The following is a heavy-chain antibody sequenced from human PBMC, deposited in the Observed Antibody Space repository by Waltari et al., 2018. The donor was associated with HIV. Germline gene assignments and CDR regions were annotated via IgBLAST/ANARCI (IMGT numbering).Heavy chain of an antibody. CDR3: AKDRSGSLHYFYYYGMDV. CDR1: GFMFSGEV. V-gene: IGHV3-30*01. CDR2: TSFDGTNN. Sequence: QVQLVESGGGVVRPGGSLRLSCSASGFMFSGEVLYWVGQAPGKGLKWVAATSFDGTNNYYAHSVKGRFTISRDNIKNILHLQMNSLKIEDMAVYYCAKDRSGSLHYFYYYGMDVWGKGTTVAVSS. D-gene: IGHD3-22*01. J-gene: IGHJ6*04.